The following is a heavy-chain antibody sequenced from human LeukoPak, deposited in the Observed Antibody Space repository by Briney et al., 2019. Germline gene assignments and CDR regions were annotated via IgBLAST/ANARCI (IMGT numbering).Heavy chain of an antibody. Sequence: ASVKVSCKASGYTFTSYDINWVRQATGQGLEWMGWMNPNSGNTGYAQKFQGRVTMTRNTSISTAYMELSSLRSEDTVVYYCARGESSPAWFDSWGQGILVTVSS. J-gene: IGHJ5*01. D-gene: IGHD3-22*01. V-gene: IGHV1-8*01. CDR2: MNPNSGNT. CDR3: ARGESSPAWFDS. CDR1: GYTFTSYD.